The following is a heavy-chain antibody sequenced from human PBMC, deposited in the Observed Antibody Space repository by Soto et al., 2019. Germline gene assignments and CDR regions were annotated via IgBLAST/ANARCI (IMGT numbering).Heavy chain of an antibody. CDR2: IDPSDSYT. V-gene: IGHV5-10-1*01. Sequence: PGESRKISCKGSGYRYTSYWISWVRQMPGKGLEWMGRIDPSDSYTNYSPSFQGHVTISADKSISTAYLQWSSLKASDTAMYYCAQTTVTTADFDYWGQGTLVTSPQ. J-gene: IGHJ4*02. CDR3: AQTTVTTADFDY. CDR1: GYRYTSYW. D-gene: IGHD4-4*01.